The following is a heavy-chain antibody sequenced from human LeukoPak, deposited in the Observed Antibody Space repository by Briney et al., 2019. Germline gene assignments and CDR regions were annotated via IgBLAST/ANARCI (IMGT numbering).Heavy chain of an antibody. Sequence: SETLSLTSAVYGGSFSGYYWSWIRQPPGKGLEWIGEINHSGSTNYNPSLKSRVTISVDTSKNQFSLKLSSVTAADTAVYYRARAFKRYCSGRSCRDYWGQGTLVTVSS. D-gene: IGHD2-15*01. CDR2: INHSGST. V-gene: IGHV4-34*01. CDR3: ARAFKRYCSGRSCRDY. J-gene: IGHJ4*02. CDR1: GGSFSGYY.